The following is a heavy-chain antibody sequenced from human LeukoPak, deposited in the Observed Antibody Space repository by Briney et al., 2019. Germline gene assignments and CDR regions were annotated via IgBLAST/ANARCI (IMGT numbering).Heavy chain of an antibody. CDR3: ARGPSSGQYVSPLDY. CDR2: LYYSGTA. J-gene: IGHJ4*02. V-gene: IGHV4-59*01. CDR1: GDSISSFS. Sequence: SETLSLTCTVSGDSISSFSWSWIRQSPGKRLEWIGYLYYSGTANYNPSLRGRVTISSDTSKNQFSLKLSSLTAADTAMYYCARGPSSGQYVSPLDYWGQGTLVTVSS. D-gene: IGHD6-25*01.